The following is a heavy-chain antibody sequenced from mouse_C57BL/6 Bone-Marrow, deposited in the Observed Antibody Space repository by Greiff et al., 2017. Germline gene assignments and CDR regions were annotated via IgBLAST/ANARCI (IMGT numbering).Heavy chain of an antibody. V-gene: IGHV5-6*01. CDR3: ARHRAPYFDY. D-gene: IGHD3-3*01. Sequence: EVMLVESGGDLVKPGGSLKLSCAASGFTFSSYGMSWVRQTPDKRLEWVATISSGGSYTYYPDSVKGRFTISRDNAKNTLYLQMRSLKSEDTAMYYCARHRAPYFDYWGQGTTLTVSS. CDR2: ISSGGSYT. CDR1: GFTFSSYG. J-gene: IGHJ2*01.